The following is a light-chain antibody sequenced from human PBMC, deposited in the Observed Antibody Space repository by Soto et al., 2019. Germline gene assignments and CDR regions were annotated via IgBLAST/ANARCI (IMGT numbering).Light chain of an antibody. V-gene: IGKV1-39*01. J-gene: IGKJ4*01. CDR3: QQSYSTPNT. CDR2: AAS. Sequence: EIQMTQSPSSLSASVGDRVTITCRASQSISSYLNWYQQKPGKAPKLLIYAASSLQSGVPSRFSGSGPGTDFTLTISSLQPEDFATYYCQQSYSTPNTFGGGTKVDIK. CDR1: QSISSY.